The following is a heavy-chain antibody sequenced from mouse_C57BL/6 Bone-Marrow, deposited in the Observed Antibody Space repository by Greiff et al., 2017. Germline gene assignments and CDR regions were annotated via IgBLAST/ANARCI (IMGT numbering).Heavy chain of an antibody. CDR2: IYPRSGNT. J-gene: IGHJ3*01. CDR1: GYTFTSYG. V-gene: IGHV1-81*01. CDR3: ARWGTLFAY. Sequence: QVQLQQSGAELARPGASVKLSCKASGYTFTSYGISWVKQRTGQGLEWIGEIYPRSGNTYYNEKFKGKATLTADKSSSTAYMELRSLTSEDSAVYFCARWGTLFAYWGQGTLVTVSA.